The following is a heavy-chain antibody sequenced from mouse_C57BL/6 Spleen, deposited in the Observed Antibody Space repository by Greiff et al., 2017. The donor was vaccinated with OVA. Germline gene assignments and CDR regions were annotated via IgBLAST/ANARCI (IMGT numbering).Heavy chain of an antibody. J-gene: IGHJ3*01. V-gene: IGHV1-85*01. CDR2: IYPRDGST. Sequence: QVQLQQSGPELVKPGASVKLSCKASGYTFTSYDINWVQQRPGQGLEWIGWIYPRDGSTKYNEKIKGRATLTVDTSSSTAYKVLSSLTSEDSAVYFCTREGGYDDAYWGQGTLVTVSA. D-gene: IGHD2-2*01. CDR3: TREGGYDDAY. CDR1: GYTFTSYD.